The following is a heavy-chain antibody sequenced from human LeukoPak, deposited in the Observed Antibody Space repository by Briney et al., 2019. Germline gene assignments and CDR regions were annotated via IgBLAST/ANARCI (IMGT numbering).Heavy chain of an antibody. J-gene: IGHJ4*02. V-gene: IGHV4-61*02. CDR1: GDSIRSGTYY. CDR2: IYTSGST. CDR3: ARGGGATRIDY. Sequence: SETLSLTCSVSGDSIRSGTYYWSWIRQPAGKGLEWIGRIYTSGSTSYNPSLKSRVTISVDASKNQFSLKLTSVTAADTAVYYCARGGGATRIDYWGQGTLVTVSS. D-gene: IGHD5-12*01.